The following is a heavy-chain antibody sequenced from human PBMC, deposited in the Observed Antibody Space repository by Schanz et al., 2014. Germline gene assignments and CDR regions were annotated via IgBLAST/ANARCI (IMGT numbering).Heavy chain of an antibody. V-gene: IGHV3-7*01. CDR3: ARDKGGLIPFDY. Sequence: EVQLLESGGTVVQPGGSLRLSCAASRFTFSDYWMSWVRQAPGKGLEWVANMNQDGSVKNYVDSVKGRFTISRDNAKNSLYLQMNSLRAEDTAVYYCARDKGGLIPFDYWGQGTLVAVSS. D-gene: IGHD2-15*01. J-gene: IGHJ4*02. CDR1: RFTFSDYW. CDR2: MNQDGSVK.